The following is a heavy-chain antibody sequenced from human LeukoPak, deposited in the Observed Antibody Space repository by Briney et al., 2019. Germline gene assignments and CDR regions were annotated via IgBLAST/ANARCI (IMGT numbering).Heavy chain of an antibody. D-gene: IGHD1-26*01. J-gene: IGHJ4*02. Sequence: GGSLRLSCAASGFTFSSYSMNWVRQAPGKGLELVSYISSSSSTIYYADSVKGRFTISRDNAKNSLYLQMNTLRAEDTAVYYCARDRVVGASSPHFFDYWGQGTLVTVSS. CDR2: ISSSSSTI. CDR3: ARDRVVGASSPHFFDY. CDR1: GFTFSSYS. V-gene: IGHV3-48*04.